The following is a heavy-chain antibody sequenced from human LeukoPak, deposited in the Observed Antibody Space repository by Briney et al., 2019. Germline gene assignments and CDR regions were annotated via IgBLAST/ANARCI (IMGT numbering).Heavy chain of an antibody. CDR3: ARDNPLMGVVVPPNFFAFDP. CDR2: ISAYNGNT. D-gene: IGHD2-2*01. CDR1: GYTFTGYY. J-gene: IGHJ5*02. Sequence: GASVKVSCKASGYTFTGYYMHWVRQAPGQGLEWMGWISAYNGNTNYAQKLQGRVTMTTDTSTSTAYMELRSLRSDDTAVYYCARDNPLMGVVVPPNFFAFDPWGQGTLVTVSS. V-gene: IGHV1-18*04.